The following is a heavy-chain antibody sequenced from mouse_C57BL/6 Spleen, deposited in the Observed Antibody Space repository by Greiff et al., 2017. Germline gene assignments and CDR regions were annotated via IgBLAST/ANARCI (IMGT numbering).Heavy chain of an antibody. D-gene: IGHD2-2*01. V-gene: IGHV14-2*01. J-gene: IGHJ3*01. CDR3: ARRGGYDGVAWFAY. CDR2: IDPEDGET. Sequence: VQLKQSGAELVKPGASVKLSCTASGFNIKDYYMHWVKQRTEQGLEWIGRIDPEDGETKYAPKFQGKATITADTSSNTAYLQLSSLTSEDTAVYYCARRGGYDGVAWFAYWGQGTLVTVSA. CDR1: GFNIKDYY.